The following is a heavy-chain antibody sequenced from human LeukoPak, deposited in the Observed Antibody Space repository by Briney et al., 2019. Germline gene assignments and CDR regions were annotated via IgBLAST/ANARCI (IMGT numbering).Heavy chain of an antibody. CDR2: INPHSGAT. J-gene: IGHJ6*03. D-gene: IGHD3-10*01. CDR1: GYTFTGYY. V-gene: IGHV1-2*02. CDR3: ARDRAEHLLLSLGTPDYYMDV. Sequence: ASVKVSCKASGYTFTGYYMRWVRQAPGQGLEWMGWINPHSGATHYAEKFQGRVTMTRDTSMSTAYLELSWLRSDDTAMFYCARDRAEHLLLSLGTPDYYMDVWGKGTTVTVSS.